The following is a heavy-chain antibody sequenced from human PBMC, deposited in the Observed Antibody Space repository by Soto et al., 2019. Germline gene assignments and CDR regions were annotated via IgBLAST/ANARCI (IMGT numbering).Heavy chain of an antibody. D-gene: IGHD3-10*01. CDR2: ISYDGSNK. CDR1: GFTFSGYV. CDR3: ASDGGYYYGMDV. J-gene: IGHJ6*02. V-gene: IGHV3-30*03. Sequence: GGSLRLACAASGFTFSGYVMHGGRQAPGKGLEWVAVISYDGSNKYYADSVKGRFTISRDNSKNTLYLQMNSLRAEDTAVYFCASDGGYYYGMDVWGQGTTVTVSS.